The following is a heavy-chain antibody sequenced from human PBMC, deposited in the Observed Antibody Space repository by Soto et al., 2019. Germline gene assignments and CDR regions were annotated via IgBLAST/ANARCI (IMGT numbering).Heavy chain of an antibody. D-gene: IGHD1-20*01. Sequence: GGSLRLSCAASGFTFSSYAMHWVRQAPGKGLEWVAVISYDGSNKYYADSVKGRFTISRDNSKNTLYLQMNSLRAEDTAVYYCARDRITGTFDAFDIWGQGTMVTVSS. J-gene: IGHJ3*02. V-gene: IGHV3-30-3*01. CDR1: GFTFSSYA. CDR3: ARDRITGTFDAFDI. CDR2: ISYDGSNK.